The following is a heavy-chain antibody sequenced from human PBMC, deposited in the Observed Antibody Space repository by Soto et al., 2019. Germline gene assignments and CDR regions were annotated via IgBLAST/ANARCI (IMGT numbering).Heavy chain of an antibody. CDR1: GFTFSSYG. J-gene: IGHJ6*02. CDR2: IWYDGSNK. Sequence: GGSLRLSCAASGFTFSSYGMHWVRQAPGKGLEWVAVIWYDGSNKYYADSVKGRFTISRDNSKNTLYLQMNSLRAEDTAVYYCARDGSELRFLEWSETHYYGMDVWGQGTTVTVSS. D-gene: IGHD3-3*01. V-gene: IGHV3-33*01. CDR3: ARDGSELRFLEWSETHYYGMDV.